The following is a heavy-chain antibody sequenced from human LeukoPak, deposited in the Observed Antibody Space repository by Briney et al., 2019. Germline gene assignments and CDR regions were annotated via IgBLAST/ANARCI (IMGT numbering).Heavy chain of an antibody. V-gene: IGHV3-9*01. J-gene: IGHJ4*02. Sequence: GGSLRLSCAASGFTFDDYAMHRVRQAPGKGLEWVSGISWNSGSIGYADSVKGRFTISRDNAKNSLYLQMNSLRAEGTALYYCAKDYGGSGSLDYWGQGTLVTVSS. CDR2: ISWNSGSI. CDR3: AKDYGGSGSLDY. D-gene: IGHD3-10*01. CDR1: GFTFDDYA.